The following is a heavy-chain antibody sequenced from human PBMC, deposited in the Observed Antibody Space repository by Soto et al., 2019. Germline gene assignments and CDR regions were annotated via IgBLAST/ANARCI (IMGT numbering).Heavy chain of an antibody. CDR2: IYSGGST. Sequence: GGSLRLSCAASGFTVSSNYMSWVRQAPGKGLEWVSVIYSGGSTYYADSVKGRFTISRDNSKNTLYLQMNSLRAEDTAVYYCARDSSGYDGGEGYWGQGTLVTVSS. D-gene: IGHD5-12*01. V-gene: IGHV3-53*01. CDR1: GFTVSSNY. CDR3: ARDSSGYDGGEGY. J-gene: IGHJ4*02.